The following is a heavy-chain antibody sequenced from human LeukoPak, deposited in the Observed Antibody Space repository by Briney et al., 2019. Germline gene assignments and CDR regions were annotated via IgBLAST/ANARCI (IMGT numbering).Heavy chain of an antibody. V-gene: IGHV4-31*03. D-gene: IGHD1-1*01. CDR1: GGSISSGGYY. Sequence: SETLSLTCTVSGGSISSGGYYWSWIRQHPGKGLEWIGYIYYSGSTYYNPSLKSRVTISVDTSKNQFSLKLSSVTAADTAVYYRARVLPIEPVTSYYFDYWGQGTLVTVSS. CDR2: IYYSGST. J-gene: IGHJ4*02. CDR3: ARVLPIEPVTSYYFDY.